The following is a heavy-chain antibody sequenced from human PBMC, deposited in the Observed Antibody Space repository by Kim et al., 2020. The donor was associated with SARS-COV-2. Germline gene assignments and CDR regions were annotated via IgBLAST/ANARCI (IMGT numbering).Heavy chain of an antibody. CDR1: EFIFSNFW. CDR2: INQDESEK. CDR3: VTDHPSFGESA. V-gene: IGHV3-7*01. D-gene: IGHD3-10*01. J-gene: IGHJ5*02. Sequence: GGSLRLSCAASEFIFSNFWMSWVRQGPGKGLEWVANINQDESEKYYVDSVKGRFTISRDNAKNSLFLQMNSLRAEVTAVYYCVTDHPSFGESAWGQGTLVTVSS.